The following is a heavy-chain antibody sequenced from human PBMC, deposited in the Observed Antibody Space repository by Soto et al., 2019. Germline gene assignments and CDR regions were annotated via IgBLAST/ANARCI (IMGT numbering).Heavy chain of an antibody. CDR1: GFTFSSYA. J-gene: IGHJ4*02. D-gene: IGHD4-17*01. V-gene: IGHV3-23*01. Sequence: GGSLRLSCAASGFTFSSYAMSWVRQAPGKGLEWVSAISGSGGSTYYADSVKGRFTISRDNSKNTLYLQMNSLRAEDTAVYYCAKGFYGDYARGPGYFDYWGQGTLVTVSS. CDR3: AKGFYGDYARGPGYFDY. CDR2: ISGSGGST.